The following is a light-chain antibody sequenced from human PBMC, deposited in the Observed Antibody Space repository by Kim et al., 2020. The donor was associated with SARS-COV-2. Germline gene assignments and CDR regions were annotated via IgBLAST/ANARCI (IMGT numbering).Light chain of an antibody. CDR2: YDS. J-gene: IGLJ3*02. V-gene: IGLV3-21*04. CDR1: NIGGKS. CDR3: QVWDRTYDHVV. Sequence: SYELTQPPSVSVASGETARITCGGTNIGGKSVFWYQHKAGQAPVLVISYDSDRPSGISGRFSGSNSGDTATLTISRVEGEDEADYHCQVWDRTYDHVVFGGGTQLIVL.